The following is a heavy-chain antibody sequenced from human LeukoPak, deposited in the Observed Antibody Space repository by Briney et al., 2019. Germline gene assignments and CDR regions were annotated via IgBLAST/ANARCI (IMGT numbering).Heavy chain of an antibody. CDR2: IYHSGST. J-gene: IGHJ4*02. Sequence: SETLSLTCTVSGYSISSGYYWGWIRQPPGKGLEWIGSIYHSGSTYYNPSLKSRVTISVDTSKNQFSLKLSSVTAADTAVYYCAGGYNWNDLSFDYWGQRTLVTVSS. CDR3: AGGYNWNDLSFDY. V-gene: IGHV4-38-2*02. CDR1: GYSISSGYY. D-gene: IGHD1-1*01.